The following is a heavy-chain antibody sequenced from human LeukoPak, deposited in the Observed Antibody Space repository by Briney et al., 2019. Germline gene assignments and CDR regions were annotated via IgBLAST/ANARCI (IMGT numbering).Heavy chain of an antibody. CDR1: GFTFGDYA. Sequence: GGSLRLSCTASGFTFGDYALTWVRQAPGKGLEWVANIKQDGSKKSYVDSVKGRFTISRDNAKNSLYLQMNSLRAENTAIYYCTRVGYIDEGIDYWGQGTLVTVSS. D-gene: IGHD5-24*01. V-gene: IGHV3-7*04. CDR2: IKQDGSKK. J-gene: IGHJ4*02. CDR3: TRVGYIDEGIDY.